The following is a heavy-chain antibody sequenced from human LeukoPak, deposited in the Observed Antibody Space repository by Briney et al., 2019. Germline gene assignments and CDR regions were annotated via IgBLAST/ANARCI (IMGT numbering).Heavy chain of an antibody. CDR3: AREPRTYYYGSGSSVGMDV. J-gene: IGHJ6*02. D-gene: IGHD3-10*01. CDR2: IYYSGST. V-gene: IGHV4-39*07. CDR1: GGSISSSSYY. Sequence: SETLSLTCTVSGGSISSSSYYWGWIRQPPGKGLEWIGSIYYSGSTYYNPSLKSRVTISVDTSKNQFSLKLSSVTAADTAVYYCAREPRTYYYGSGSSVGMDVWGQGTTVTVSS.